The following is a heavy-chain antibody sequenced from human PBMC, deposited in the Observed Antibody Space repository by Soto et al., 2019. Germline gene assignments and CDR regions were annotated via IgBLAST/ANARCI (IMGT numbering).Heavy chain of an antibody. Sequence: GGSLRLSCAASGFTFSNYNMNWVRQAPGKGLEWVSSISGSTSFKYYADSVKGRFTISRDNAKNALYLQMNSLRAEDTAVYYCARDQGYGDYPWYFDFWGQGTLVTVSS. CDR3: ARDQGYGDYPWYFDF. CDR1: GFTFSNYN. V-gene: IGHV3-21*01. CDR2: ISGSTSFK. D-gene: IGHD4-17*01. J-gene: IGHJ4*02.